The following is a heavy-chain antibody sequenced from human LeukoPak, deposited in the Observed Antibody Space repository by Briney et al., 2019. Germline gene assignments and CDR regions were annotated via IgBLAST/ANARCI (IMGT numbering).Heavy chain of an antibody. D-gene: IGHD2-21*01. Sequence: PGGSLRLSCAASGFTFDDYGMTWVRQGPGKGLEWVSGINWNGGSTAYADSVEGRFTISRDNAKNSLYLQMNSLRAEDTAVYYCARDLHCGGDCYPLTYWGQGTMVTVSS. J-gene: IGHJ4*02. CDR3: ARDLHCGGDCYPLTY. V-gene: IGHV3-20*04. CDR2: INWNGGST. CDR1: GFTFDDYG.